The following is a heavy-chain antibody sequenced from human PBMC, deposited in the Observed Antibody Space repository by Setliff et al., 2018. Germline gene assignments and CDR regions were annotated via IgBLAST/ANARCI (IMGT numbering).Heavy chain of an antibody. CDR3: ARTCSGSGCYAGLGS. V-gene: IGHV3-33*08. CDR2: IWDDGGYK. D-gene: IGHD2-15*01. Sequence: GGSLRLSCAASGFTFSTYRMHWVRQAPGKGLEWVAIIWDDGGYKYHADSVKGRFTISRDNSKNTLYLQMNSLRPEDTAVYYCARTCSGSGCYAGLGSWGQGTPVTVSS. J-gene: IGHJ5*02. CDR1: GFTFSTYR.